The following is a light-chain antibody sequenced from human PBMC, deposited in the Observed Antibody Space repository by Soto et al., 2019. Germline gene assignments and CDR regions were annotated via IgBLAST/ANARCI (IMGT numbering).Light chain of an antibody. J-gene: IGKJ1*01. CDR1: QDISSW. Sequence: DIQMTQSPSSVSASVGDRVAIICRASQDISSWLAWYQQKPGKAPKLLIYDVSTLESGVPSRFSGGGSGTEFTLTISSLQPDDFATYYCQQFRTFGQGTKVDIK. V-gene: IGKV1-12*01. CDR2: DVS. CDR3: QQFRT.